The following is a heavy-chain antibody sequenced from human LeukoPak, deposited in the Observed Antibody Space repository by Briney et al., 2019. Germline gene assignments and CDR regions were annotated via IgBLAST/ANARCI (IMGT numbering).Heavy chain of an antibody. D-gene: IGHD3-3*01. J-gene: IGHJ6*02. CDR1: GFTFSSTS. CDR3: ATNRDGTTYGVAPIAALDV. V-gene: IGHV3-23*01. CDR2: TVGGGDGT. Sequence: GGSLRLSCAASGFTFSSTSMSWVRQAPGKGLEWVAVTVGGGDGTYYADSVKGRFTISRDNSNNTLYLQMNSLRAEDTAVYYCATNRDGTTYGVAPIAALDVWGQGTTVIVSS.